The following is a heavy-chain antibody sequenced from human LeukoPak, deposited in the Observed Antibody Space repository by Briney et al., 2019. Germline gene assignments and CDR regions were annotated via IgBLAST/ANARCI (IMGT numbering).Heavy chain of an antibody. Sequence: GALRLSCSASGFTFVSFGMNWCRRAPGKGRGGFLSISSASSYIYYADSVKGRFTISIDNAKNSLFLQMNSLRADDTAIYYCARDGPSGWSSHSFDYWGQGTLLTVSS. J-gene: IGHJ4*02. D-gene: IGHD6-19*01. V-gene: IGHV3-21*01. CDR1: GFTFVSFG. CDR2: ISSASSYI. CDR3: ARDGPSGWSSHSFDY.